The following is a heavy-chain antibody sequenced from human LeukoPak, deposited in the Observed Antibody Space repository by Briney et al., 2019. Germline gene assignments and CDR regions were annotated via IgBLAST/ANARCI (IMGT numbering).Heavy chain of an antibody. CDR2: ISGSGGST. Sequence: PGPSLRLSCAAYGFTFSSYAMSWVRQAPGKGLEWVSAISGSGGSTYYADSVKGRFTISRDNSKNTLYLQMNSLRAEDTAVYYCAKVKSRSIAARGGYFDYWGQGTLVTVSS. D-gene: IGHD6-6*01. V-gene: IGHV3-23*01. J-gene: IGHJ4*02. CDR3: AKVKSRSIAARGGYFDY. CDR1: GFTFSSYA.